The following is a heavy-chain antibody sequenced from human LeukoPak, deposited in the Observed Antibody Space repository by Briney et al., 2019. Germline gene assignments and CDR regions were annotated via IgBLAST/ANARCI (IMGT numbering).Heavy chain of an antibody. CDR2: ITSSGDTI. D-gene: IGHD2-21*02. J-gene: IGHJ4*02. Sequence: PGGSLRLSCTTSVFPFSRYSMNWVRQAPGKGLEWVSYITSSGDTIYYADSVKGRFTISRDNAKNSVYLQMNSLRAEDTAVYYCARDLGGVVVTAMPCDWGQGTLVTVSS. CDR3: ARDLGGVVVTAMPCD. CDR1: VFPFSRYS. V-gene: IGHV3-48*01.